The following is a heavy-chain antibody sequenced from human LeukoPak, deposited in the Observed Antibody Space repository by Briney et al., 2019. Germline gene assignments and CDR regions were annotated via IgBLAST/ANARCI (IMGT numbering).Heavy chain of an antibody. J-gene: IGHJ3*02. D-gene: IGHD6-13*01. V-gene: IGHV4-61*01. Sequence: SETLSLTCTVSGGSISSSSYYWSWIRQPPGKGLEWIGYFHFSGSTNYNPSLESRVTISVDTSKNQFSLKLRSVTAADTAVYYCARFVGSSWLGFDIWGHGTMVTVSS. CDR3: ARFVGSSWLGFDI. CDR2: FHFSGST. CDR1: GGSISSSSYY.